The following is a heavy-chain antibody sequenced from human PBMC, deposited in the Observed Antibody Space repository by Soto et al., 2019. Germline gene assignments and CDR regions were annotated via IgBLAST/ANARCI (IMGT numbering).Heavy chain of an antibody. CDR1: GYTFTNYA. J-gene: IGHJ4*02. CDR2: ISAYNGNT. V-gene: IGHV1-18*01. CDR3: ARALAAAGPLGY. D-gene: IGHD6-13*01. Sequence: QVQLVQSGAEVKKPGASVKVSCKASGYTFTNYAFSWVRQAPGQRLEWMGWISAYNGNTNYPQKLQGRVTMTTDTSTSTAYMEVRSLRSEDTAVYYCARALAAAGPLGYWGQGTVVTVSS.